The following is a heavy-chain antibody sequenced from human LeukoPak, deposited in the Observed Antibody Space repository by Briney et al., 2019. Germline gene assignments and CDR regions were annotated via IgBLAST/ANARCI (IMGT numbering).Heavy chain of an antibody. CDR1: GGSFSGYY. Sequence: PSETLSLTCAVYGGSFSGYYWSWIRQPPGKGLEWIGEISHSGSTNYNPSLKSRVTISVDTSKNQFSLKLSSVTAADTAVYYCARVNLDSSGWRGPFDYWGQGTLVTVSS. J-gene: IGHJ4*02. CDR3: ARVNLDSSGWRGPFDY. CDR2: ISHSGST. V-gene: IGHV4-34*01. D-gene: IGHD6-19*01.